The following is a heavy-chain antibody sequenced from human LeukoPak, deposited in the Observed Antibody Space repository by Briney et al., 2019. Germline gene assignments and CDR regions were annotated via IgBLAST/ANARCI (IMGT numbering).Heavy chain of an antibody. V-gene: IGHV1-2*02. CDR3: ARGRAHSDSGSRLLQEY. Sequence: ASVKVSCKTSGYSFTAYYMHWVRQAPGQGLEWMGWLNPNSGTTRYAQNFHGRVTLTSDTSINTAYLELSSLKSDDTAVYYCARGRAHSDSGSRLLQEYWGQGILVTVSS. D-gene: IGHD3-22*01. J-gene: IGHJ4*02. CDR2: LNPNSGTT. CDR1: GYSFTAYY.